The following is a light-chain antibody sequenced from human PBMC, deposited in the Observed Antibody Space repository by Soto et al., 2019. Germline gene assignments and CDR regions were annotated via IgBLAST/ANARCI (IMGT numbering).Light chain of an antibody. CDR2: DVT. CDR1: SSDVGGYNY. J-gene: IGLJ2*01. Sequence: QSVLTQPASVSGSLGRSITISCTGTSSDVGGYNYVSWYQQHPGQAPKLLIHDVTNRPSGISDRFSGSKSANTASLTISNLRPEDEAHYYCSSYTTFRTPTVAFGGGTKVTVL. V-gene: IGLV2-14*03. CDR3: SSYTTFRTPTVA.